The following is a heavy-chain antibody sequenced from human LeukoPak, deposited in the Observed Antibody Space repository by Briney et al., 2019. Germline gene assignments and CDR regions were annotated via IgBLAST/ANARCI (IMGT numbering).Heavy chain of an antibody. CDR1: GYTFTGYY. J-gene: IGHJ5*02. CDR3: ARDRMRWGIIGYSYGQFDP. V-gene: IGHV1-2*02. CDR2: INPNSGGT. Sequence: GESLKVSCKASGYTFTGYYMHWVRQAPGQGLEWMGWINPNSGGTNYAQKFPGRVTMTRDTSISTAYMELSRLRSDDTAVYYCARDRMRWGIIGYSYGQFDPWGQGTLVTVSS. D-gene: IGHD5-18*01.